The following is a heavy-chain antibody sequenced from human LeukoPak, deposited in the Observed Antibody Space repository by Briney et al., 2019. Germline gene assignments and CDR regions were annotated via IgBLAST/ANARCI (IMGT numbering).Heavy chain of an antibody. CDR2: IYYDGTNK. V-gene: IGHV3-33*01. J-gene: IGHJ4*02. CDR3: ARQSTVATDW. CDR1: GFIFSNYG. Sequence: GGSLRLSCAASGFIFSNYGVHWVRQAPGKGLEWVALIYYDGTNKYYADSVKGRFTISRDNSKNTLFLQMNSLRVEDTAVYYCARQSTVATDWWGQGTLVTVSS. D-gene: IGHD4-23*01.